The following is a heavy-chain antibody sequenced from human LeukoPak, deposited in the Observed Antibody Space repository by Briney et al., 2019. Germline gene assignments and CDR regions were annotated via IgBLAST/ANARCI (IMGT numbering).Heavy chain of an antibody. CDR2: ISAYNGNT. CDR1: GYTFTSYG. Sequence: ASVKVSCKASGYTFTSYGISWVRQAPGQGLEWMGWISAYNGNTNYAQKLQGRVTMTTDTSTSTAYMELRSLRSDDTAVYYCARKGGRSWNEVSYYYYYGMDVWGQGTTVTVSS. D-gene: IGHD1-1*01. J-gene: IGHJ6*02. V-gene: IGHV1-18*01. CDR3: ARKGGRSWNEVSYYYYYGMDV.